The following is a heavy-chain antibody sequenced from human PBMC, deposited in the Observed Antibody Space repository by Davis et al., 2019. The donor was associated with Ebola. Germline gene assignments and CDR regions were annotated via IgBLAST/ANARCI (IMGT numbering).Heavy chain of an antibody. D-gene: IGHD6-19*01. Sequence: GESLKISCTDSVITFSSYAMTWVRQAPGKGLEWVSSISSSSSYIYYADSVKGRFTISRDNAKNSLYLQMNSLRAEDTAVYYCARIGEPAVAGDNYYYYGMDVWGKGTTVTVSS. CDR1: VITFSSYA. CDR2: ISSSSSYI. CDR3: ARIGEPAVAGDNYYYYGMDV. J-gene: IGHJ6*04. V-gene: IGHV3-21*01.